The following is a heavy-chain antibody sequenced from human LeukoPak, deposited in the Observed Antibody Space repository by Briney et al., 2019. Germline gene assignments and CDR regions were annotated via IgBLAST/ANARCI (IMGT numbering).Heavy chain of an antibody. J-gene: IGHJ4*02. D-gene: IGHD3-9*01. CDR1: GYSISSGYY. Sequence: SETLSLTCTVSGYSISSGYYWGWIRQPLGKGLEWIGSIYHSGSTYYSPSLKSRVTISVDTSKNQFSLKLSSVTAADTAVYYCARASRYDILTGYPPIDYWGQGTLVTVSS. V-gene: IGHV4-38-2*02. CDR2: IYHSGST. CDR3: ARASRYDILTGYPPIDY.